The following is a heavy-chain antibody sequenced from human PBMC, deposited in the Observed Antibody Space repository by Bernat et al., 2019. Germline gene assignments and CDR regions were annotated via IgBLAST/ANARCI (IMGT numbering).Heavy chain of an antibody. J-gene: IGHJ4*02. CDR1: GFTFSSYG. CDR3: AKDVNTYCSGDCPPHY. Sequence: QVQLVESGGGVVQPGRSPILPCAASGFTFSSYGMHWVRQAPGQGLEWVAVILYDGSNKYYADSVKGRFTISRDNSKNTLYLQMNSLRAEDTAVYYCAKDVNTYCSGDCPPHYWGQGTLVTVSS. V-gene: IGHV3-30*18. CDR2: ILYDGSNK. D-gene: IGHD2-21*02.